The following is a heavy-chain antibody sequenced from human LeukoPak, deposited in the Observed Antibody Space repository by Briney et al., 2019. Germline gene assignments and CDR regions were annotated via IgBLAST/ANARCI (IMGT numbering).Heavy chain of an antibody. CDR2: INPNSGGT. V-gene: IGHV1-2*06. J-gene: IGHJ4*02. D-gene: IGHD1-26*01. Sequence: ASVKVSRKPSGYTFTCYYMHWVRQAPGQGLEWMGRINPNSGGTNYAQKFQGRVTKTRDTSISTACMELSRLRSDDTAVYYCASGKYYFDYWGQGTLVTVSS. CDR3: ASGKYYFDY. CDR1: GYTFTCYY.